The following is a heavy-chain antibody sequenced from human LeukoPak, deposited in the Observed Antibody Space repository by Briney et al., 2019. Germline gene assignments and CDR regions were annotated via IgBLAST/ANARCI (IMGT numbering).Heavy chain of an antibody. Sequence: GGSLRLSCAASGFTFSTYAMNWVRQAPGKGLEWVSCISSGGSTYYADSVKGRFTVSRDISKNTLYLQMNSLRADDTAVYYCAKDKIPTAGPGGYWFDPWGQGNLVTVSS. CDR2: ISSGGST. J-gene: IGHJ5*02. D-gene: IGHD6-13*01. CDR3: AKDKIPTAGPGGYWFDP. CDR1: GFTFSTYA. V-gene: IGHV3-23*01.